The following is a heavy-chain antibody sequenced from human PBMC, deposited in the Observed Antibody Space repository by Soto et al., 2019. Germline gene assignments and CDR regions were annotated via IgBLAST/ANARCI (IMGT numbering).Heavy chain of an antibody. CDR3: AKNGQPPYYYYGMDV. J-gene: IGHJ6*02. CDR2: ISGYNGVT. CDR1: GYTFSRYG. D-gene: IGHD2-8*01. V-gene: IGHV1-18*01. Sequence: GPGAKKPGASVKVSCKASGYTFSRYGISWVRQAPGQGLEWMGWISGYNGVTKYAQKVQGRVTMTIDTSTYTAYMELRSLTSDDTAIYYCAKNGQPPYYYYGMDVWGQGTTVTVSS.